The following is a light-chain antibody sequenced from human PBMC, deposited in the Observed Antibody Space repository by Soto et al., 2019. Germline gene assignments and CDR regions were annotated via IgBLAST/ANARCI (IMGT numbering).Light chain of an antibody. V-gene: IGKV1-39*01. CDR3: QHYVNSPPYS. CDR2: DAS. CDR1: QSISTY. Sequence: DIQMTQSPSSLSASLGDRVTITCRASQSISTYLNWYQQNPGKAPKPLIYDASTLQSGVPSRFSGSGSGTDFTLTISRLEPEDFAVYYCQHYVNSPPYSFGQGTKLEIK. J-gene: IGKJ2*03.